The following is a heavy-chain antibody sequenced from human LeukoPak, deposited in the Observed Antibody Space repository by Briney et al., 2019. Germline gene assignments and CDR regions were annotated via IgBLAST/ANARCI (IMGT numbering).Heavy chain of an antibody. Sequence: ASVKVSCKASGYTFTSYGISWVRQAPGQGLEWMGWISAYNGNTNYAQKLQGRVTMATDTSTSTAYMELRSLRSDDTAVYYCARDFLGIAAAGTDYWGQGTLVTVSS. J-gene: IGHJ4*02. V-gene: IGHV1-18*01. CDR3: ARDFLGIAAAGTDY. CDR1: GYTFTSYG. CDR2: ISAYNGNT. D-gene: IGHD6-13*01.